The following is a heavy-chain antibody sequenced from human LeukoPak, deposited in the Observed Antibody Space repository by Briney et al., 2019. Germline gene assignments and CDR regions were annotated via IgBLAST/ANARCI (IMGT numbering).Heavy chain of an antibody. CDR2: ISSSSSYI. CDR3: ARDLRGYIDY. V-gene: IGHV3-21*01. CDR1: GFTFSRFA. Sequence: GGSLRLSCAASGFTFSRFAMHWVRQAPGKGLEWVSSISSSSSYIYYADSVKGRFTISRDNAKNSLYLQMNSLRAEDTAVYYCARDLRGYIDYWGQGTLVTVSS. J-gene: IGHJ4*02.